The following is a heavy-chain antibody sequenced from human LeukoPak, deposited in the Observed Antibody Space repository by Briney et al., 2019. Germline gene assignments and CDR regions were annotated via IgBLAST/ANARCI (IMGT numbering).Heavy chain of an antibody. CDR3: ARVMNREGTNY. D-gene: IGHD1/OR15-1a*01. Sequence: ASVTVSCKASGYTFTGYYMHWVRQAPGQGLEWMGWINPNSGGTNYAQKFQGRVTMTRDTSISTAYMELNRLRSDDTAVYYCARVMNREGTNYWGQGTLVTVSS. CDR2: INPNSGGT. CDR1: GYTFTGYY. J-gene: IGHJ4*02. V-gene: IGHV1-2*02.